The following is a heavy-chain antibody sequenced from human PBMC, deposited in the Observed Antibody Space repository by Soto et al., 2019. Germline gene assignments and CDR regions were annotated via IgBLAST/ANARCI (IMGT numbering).Heavy chain of an antibody. J-gene: IGHJ5*02. CDR2: ISSSSSTI. Sequence: EVQLVESGGGLVQPGGSLRLSCAAAGFTFSSHSMNWVRQAPGKGQEWVSYISSSSSTIYYADSVKGRFTISRDNAKNSLYLQMNSLRAEDTAVYYCAREGGDLNWFDPWGQGTPVTVSS. CDR1: GFTFSSHS. CDR3: AREGGDLNWFDP. D-gene: IGHD3-16*01. V-gene: IGHV3-48*01.